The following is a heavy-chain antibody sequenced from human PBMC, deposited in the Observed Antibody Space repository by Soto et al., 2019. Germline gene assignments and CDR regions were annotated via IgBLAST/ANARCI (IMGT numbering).Heavy chain of an antibody. J-gene: IGHJ6*02. D-gene: IGHD3-10*01. Sequence: PSETLSLTCTVSGGSISTYYWNWIRQPPGKGLEWIGYIFYSGNSNYNPSLKSRVTISVDTSKNQFSLKLSSVTAADTAVYYCAREGYGSGSQLYYYYGMDVWGQGTTVTVSS. CDR3: AREGYGSGSQLYYYYGMDV. CDR1: GGSISTYY. CDR2: IFYSGNS. V-gene: IGHV4-59*12.